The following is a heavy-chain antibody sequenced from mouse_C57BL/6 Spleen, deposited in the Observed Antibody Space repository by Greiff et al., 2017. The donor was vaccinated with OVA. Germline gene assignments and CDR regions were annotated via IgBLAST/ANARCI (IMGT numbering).Heavy chain of an antibody. CDR1: GYAFSSSW. CDR2: IYPGDGDT. Sequence: VQLQQSGPELVKPGASVKISCKASGYAFSSSWMNWVKQRPGKGLEWIGRIYPGDGDTNDNGKFKGKATLTADKSSSTAYMQLSSLTSEDSAVYFCASGGVTTRYWGQGTTLTVSS. D-gene: IGHD2-2*01. V-gene: IGHV1-82*01. J-gene: IGHJ2*01. CDR3: ASGGVTTRY.